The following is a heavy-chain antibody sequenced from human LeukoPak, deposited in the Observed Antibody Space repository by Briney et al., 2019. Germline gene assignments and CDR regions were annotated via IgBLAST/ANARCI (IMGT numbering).Heavy chain of an antibody. CDR1: GFTFSSYS. V-gene: IGHV3-30*02. CDR3: AKGSIAAAGCDY. D-gene: IGHD6-13*01. CDR2: IRYDGSNK. J-gene: IGHJ4*02. Sequence: GGSLRLSCAASGFTFSSYSMNWVRQAPGKGLEWVAFIRYDGSNKYYADSVKGRFTISRDNSKNTLYLQMNSLRAEDTAVYYCAKGSIAAAGCDYWGQGTLVTVSS.